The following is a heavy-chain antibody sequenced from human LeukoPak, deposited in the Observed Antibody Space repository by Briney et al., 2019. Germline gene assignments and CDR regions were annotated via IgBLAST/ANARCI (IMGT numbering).Heavy chain of an antibody. D-gene: IGHD1-14*01. V-gene: IGHV4-59*12. CDR2: IFYGDST. CDR3: VRGSPDYFFDY. J-gene: IGHJ4*02. CDR1: GVSLNPYY. Sequence: SETLSLTCTVSGVSLNPYYWNWVRQTPGKGLEWIGYIFYGDSTDYNPSLEGRVTISVDKSNNQFSLKLSSVTAADTAVYYCVRGSPDYFFDYWGQGTLVTVSS.